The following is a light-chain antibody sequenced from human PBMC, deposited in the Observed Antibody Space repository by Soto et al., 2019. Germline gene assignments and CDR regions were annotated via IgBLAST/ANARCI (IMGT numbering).Light chain of an antibody. Sequence: EIVLTQSPATLSLSPVERATLSCRASQSVSSSYLAWYQQKPGQAPMLLVYGASSRATGIPDRFSGSGSGTDFTLTISRLEPEDFAVYYCQQYGSSPPWTFGQGTKVDIK. J-gene: IGKJ1*01. V-gene: IGKV3-20*01. CDR1: QSVSSSY. CDR3: QQYGSSPPWT. CDR2: GAS.